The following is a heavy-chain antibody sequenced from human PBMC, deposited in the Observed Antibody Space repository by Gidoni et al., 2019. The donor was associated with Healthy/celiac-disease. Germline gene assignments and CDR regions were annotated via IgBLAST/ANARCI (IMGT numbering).Heavy chain of an antibody. CDR3: ARARRVQSIKKACYFDY. J-gene: IGHJ4*02. CDR1: GGSISSSNW. D-gene: IGHD6-6*01. V-gene: IGHV4-4*02. Sequence: QVQLQESGPGLVKPSGTLSLTCAVSGGSISSSNWWSWVRQPPGKGLEWIGEIYHSGSTNYNPSLKSRVTISVDKSKNQFSLKLSSVTAADTAVYYCARARRVQSIKKACYFDYWGQGTLVTVSS. CDR2: IYHSGST.